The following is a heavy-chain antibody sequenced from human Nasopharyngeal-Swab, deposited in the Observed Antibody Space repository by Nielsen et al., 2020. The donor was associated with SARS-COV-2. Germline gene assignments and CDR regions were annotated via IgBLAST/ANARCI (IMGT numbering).Heavy chain of an antibody. D-gene: IGHD5-24*01. V-gene: IGHV3-21*01. Sequence: GESLKISCAASGFTFSSYSMNWVRQAPGKGLEWVSSISSSSSYIYYGDSVKGRFTISRDNAKNSLYLQMNSLRAEDTAVYYCARTDDYTLNNAFDIWGQGTMVTVSS. CDR1: GFTFSSYS. CDR3: ARTDDYTLNNAFDI. J-gene: IGHJ3*02. CDR2: ISSSSSYI.